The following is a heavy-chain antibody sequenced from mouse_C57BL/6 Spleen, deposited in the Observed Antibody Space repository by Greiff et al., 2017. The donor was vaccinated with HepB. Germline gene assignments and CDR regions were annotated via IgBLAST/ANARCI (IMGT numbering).Heavy chain of an antibody. CDR1: GYTFTDYY. J-gene: IGHJ4*01. CDR3: ARGSNYPHYYAMDY. Sequence: EVQLQQSGPVLVKPGASVKMSCKASGYTFTDYYMNWVKQSHGKSLEWIGVINPYNGGTSYNQKFKGKATLTVDKSSSTAYMELNSLTSEDSAVYYCARGSNYPHYYAMDYWGQGTSVTVSS. CDR2: INPYNGGT. V-gene: IGHV1-19*01. D-gene: IGHD2-5*01.